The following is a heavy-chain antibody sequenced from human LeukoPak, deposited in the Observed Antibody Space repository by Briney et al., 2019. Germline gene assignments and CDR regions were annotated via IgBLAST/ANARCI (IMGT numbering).Heavy chain of an antibody. CDR2: IIPILGIA. D-gene: IGHD6-6*01. CDR3: ARAWDGSSSLSVPLLNWFDP. J-gene: IGHJ5*02. CDR1: GGTFSSYA. V-gene: IGHV1-69*04. Sequence: GASVKVSCKASGGTFSSYAISWVRQAPGQGLEWMGRIIPILGIANYAQKFQGRVTITADKSTSTAYMELSSLRSEDTAVYYCARAWDGSSSLSVPLLNWFDPWGQGTLVTVSS.